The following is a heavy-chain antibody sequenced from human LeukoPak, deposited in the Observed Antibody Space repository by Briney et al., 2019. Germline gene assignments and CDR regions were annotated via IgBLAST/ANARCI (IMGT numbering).Heavy chain of an antibody. CDR3: ARSAEWLRNAFDI. D-gene: IGHD5-12*01. CDR1: GASTSHFY. J-gene: IGHJ3*02. Sequence: PSETLSLTCTVSGASTSHFYWNWIRQPPGKGLEWIGYMHDSGSTKHNPSLKSRVSISIDTYKNQVSLQLTSVTAADTAIYYCARSAEWLRNAFDIWGQGTVVSVSS. V-gene: IGHV4-59*01. CDR2: MHDSGST.